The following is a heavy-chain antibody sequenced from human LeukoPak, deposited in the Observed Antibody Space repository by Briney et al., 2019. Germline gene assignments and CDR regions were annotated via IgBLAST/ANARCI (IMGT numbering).Heavy chain of an antibody. V-gene: IGHV3-21*04. CDR1: GFTFSSYS. D-gene: IGHD5-18*01. CDR3: AKDKRIQLWDYYFDY. Sequence: KPGGSLRLSCAASGFTFSSYSMNWVRQAPGKGLEWVSSISSSSSYIYYADSVKGRFTISRDNAKNSLYLQMNSLRAEDTAVYYCAKDKRIQLWDYYFDYWGQGTLVTVSS. CDR2: ISSSSSYI. J-gene: IGHJ4*02.